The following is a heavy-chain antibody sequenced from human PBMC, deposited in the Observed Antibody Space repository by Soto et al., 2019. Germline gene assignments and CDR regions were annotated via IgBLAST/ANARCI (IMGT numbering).Heavy chain of an antibody. CDR3: AKDNAHYYMDV. J-gene: IGHJ6*03. Sequence: PGGSLRLSCAASGFTFDDYAMHWVRQAPGKGLEWVSGISWNSGSIGYADSVKGRFTISRDNAKNSLYLQMNSLRAEDTALYYCAKDNAHYYMDVWGKGTTVTVSS. V-gene: IGHV3-9*01. CDR2: ISWNSGSI. CDR1: GFTFDDYA.